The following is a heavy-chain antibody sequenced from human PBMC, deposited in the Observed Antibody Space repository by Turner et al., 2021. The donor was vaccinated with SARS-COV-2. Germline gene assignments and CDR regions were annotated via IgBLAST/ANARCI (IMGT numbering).Heavy chain of an antibody. Sequence: QVQLQESGPGLVKPSETLSLTCTVSGGSISSYYWSWIRQPPGKGLDWIGYIYYSGSTNYNPSRKSRVTISVDTSKNQFSLKLSSVTAADTAVYYCASYYYDSSGYDYAFDYWGQGTLVTVSS. CDR2: IYYSGST. CDR3: ASYYYDSSGYDYAFDY. D-gene: IGHD3-22*01. CDR1: GGSISSYY. V-gene: IGHV4-59*01. J-gene: IGHJ4*02.